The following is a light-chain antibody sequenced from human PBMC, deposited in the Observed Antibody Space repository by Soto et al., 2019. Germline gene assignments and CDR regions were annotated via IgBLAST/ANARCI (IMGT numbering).Light chain of an antibody. J-gene: IGKJ1*01. CDR3: QQYSSYSRT. V-gene: IGKV1-5*03. CDR2: TAT. Sequence: DIQMTQSPSTLSASVGDRVTITCRASQTINTYLAWYQQKPGKAPKLLIYTATNLDSGVPSRFSGSGSGTEFTLSISSLQPDDSATYYCQQYSSYSRTFGQGTKVEIK. CDR1: QTINTY.